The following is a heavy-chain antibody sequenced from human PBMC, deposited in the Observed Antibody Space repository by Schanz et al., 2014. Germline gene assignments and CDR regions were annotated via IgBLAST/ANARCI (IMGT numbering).Heavy chain of an antibody. CDR1: GFNFKAYA. Sequence: EAQLLESGGGLVQPGGSLRLSCAASGFNFKAYAMSWVRQAPGKGLEWVSGIEFSGGTTYYADSVKGRFTISRDNSKNTLYLQMNSLRADDTAVYYCVPMSRAAHWGQGTLVTVSS. CDR2: IEFSGGTT. CDR3: VPMSRAAH. D-gene: IGHD6-6*01. J-gene: IGHJ4*02. V-gene: IGHV3-23*01.